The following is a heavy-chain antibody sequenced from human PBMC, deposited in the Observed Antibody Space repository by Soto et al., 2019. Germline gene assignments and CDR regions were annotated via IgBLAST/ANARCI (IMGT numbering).Heavy chain of an antibody. D-gene: IGHD3-3*01. Sequence: ASVKVSCKASGYTFTSYAMHWVRQAPGQRLEWMGWINAGNGNTKYSQKFQGRVTITRDTSASTAYMELSSLRSEDTAVYYCAVTIFGVVITPYFGYWGQGTLVTVSS. CDR1: GYTFTSYA. CDR3: AVTIFGVVITPYFGY. V-gene: IGHV1-3*01. CDR2: INAGNGNT. J-gene: IGHJ4*02.